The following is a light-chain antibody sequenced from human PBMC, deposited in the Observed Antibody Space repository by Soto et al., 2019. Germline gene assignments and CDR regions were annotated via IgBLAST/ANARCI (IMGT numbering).Light chain of an antibody. CDR3: QVWDRDSDHWV. CDR1: NLGRKS. J-gene: IGLJ3*02. Sequence: SYELTQPPSVSVAPGQTARITCGGNNLGRKSVHWYQQKPGQAPVLVVYGDSDRPSGIPERFSGSNSGNTATLTISRVEADDEADYYCQVWDRDSDHWVFGGGTKLTVL. CDR2: GDS. V-gene: IGLV3-21*02.